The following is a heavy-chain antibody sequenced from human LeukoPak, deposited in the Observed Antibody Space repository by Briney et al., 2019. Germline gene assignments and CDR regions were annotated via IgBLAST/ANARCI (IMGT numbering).Heavy chain of an antibody. CDR2: ICTAGDT. Sequence: SGGSLRLSCAASGFTFSDYDMHWVRQATGKGLEWVSAICTAGDTYYTGSVKGRFTISRENAKNSLYLQMNSLRAGDTAVYYCARVAKERVGGVYYFDYWGQGTLVTVSS. J-gene: IGHJ4*02. CDR3: ARVAKERVGGVYYFDY. V-gene: IGHV3-13*01. CDR1: GFTFSDYD. D-gene: IGHD1-1*01.